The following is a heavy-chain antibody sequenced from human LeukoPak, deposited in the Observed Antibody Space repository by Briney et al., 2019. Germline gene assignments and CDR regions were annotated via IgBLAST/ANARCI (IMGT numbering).Heavy chain of an antibody. J-gene: IGHJ2*01. CDR3: ARDKGLAAAGHWYFDL. V-gene: IGHV4-31*03. CDR2: IYYSGST. Sequence: SQTLSLTCTVSGGSISSGGYYWSWIRQHPGKGLEWIGYIYYSGSTYYNPSLKSRVTISVDTSKYQFSLKLSSVTAADTAVYYCARDKGLAAAGHWYFDLWGRGTLVTVSS. D-gene: IGHD6-13*01. CDR1: GGSISSGGYY.